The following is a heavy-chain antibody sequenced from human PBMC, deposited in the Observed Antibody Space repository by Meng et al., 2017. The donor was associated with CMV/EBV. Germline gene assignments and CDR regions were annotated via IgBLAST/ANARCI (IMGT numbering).Heavy chain of an antibody. J-gene: IGHJ4*02. V-gene: IGHV3-33*06. CDR2: IWYDGSNK. Sequence: GESLKISCAASGFTFSSYGMHWVRQAPGKGLEWVAVIWYDGSNKYYADSVKGRFTISRDNSKNTLYLQMNSLRAEDTAVYYCAKAGYWSSTSCYEIDYWGQGTLVTVSS. CDR3: AKAGYWSSTSCYEIDY. CDR1: GFTFSSYG. D-gene: IGHD2-2*03.